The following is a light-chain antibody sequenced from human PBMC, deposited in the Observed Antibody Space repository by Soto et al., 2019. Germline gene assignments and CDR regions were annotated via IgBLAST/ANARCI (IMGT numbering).Light chain of an antibody. CDR2: GAS. V-gene: IGKV3-15*01. Sequence: PGQRATLSCRASESVSTNLAWYQQRPGQAPRLLISGASSRAAGISARFSGSGSGTEFTLTISSLQSEDSAVYYCQQYNDWPPWTFGQGTKVEI. CDR3: QQYNDWPPWT. CDR1: ESVSTN. J-gene: IGKJ1*01.